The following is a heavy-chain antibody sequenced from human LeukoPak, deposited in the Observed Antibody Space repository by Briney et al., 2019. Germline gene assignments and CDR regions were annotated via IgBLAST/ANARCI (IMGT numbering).Heavy chain of an antibody. Sequence: YYWSWIRQPPGKGLEWIGEINHSGSANYNPSLKSRVTISVDTSKNQFSLKLSSVTAADTAVYYCATDLYCSSTSCYRGLNRAQAFDIWGQGTMVTVSS. V-gene: IGHV4-34*01. CDR2: INHSGSA. CDR3: ATDLYCSSTSCYRGLNRAQAFDI. D-gene: IGHD2-2*02. CDR1: YY. J-gene: IGHJ3*02.